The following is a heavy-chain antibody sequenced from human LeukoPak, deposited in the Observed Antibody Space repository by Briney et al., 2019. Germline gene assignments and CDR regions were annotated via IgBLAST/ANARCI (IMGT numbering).Heavy chain of an antibody. V-gene: IGHV4-59*08. CDR2: IYYSGST. J-gene: IGHJ5*02. CDR1: GGSISSYY. Sequence: SETLSLTCTVSGGSISSYYWSWIRQAPGKGLEWIGYIYYSGSTNYNPSLKSRVTISVDTSKNQFSLKLSSVTAADTAVYYCARLLHYGDYSNWFDPWGQGTLVTVSS. CDR3: ARLLHYGDYSNWFDP. D-gene: IGHD4-17*01.